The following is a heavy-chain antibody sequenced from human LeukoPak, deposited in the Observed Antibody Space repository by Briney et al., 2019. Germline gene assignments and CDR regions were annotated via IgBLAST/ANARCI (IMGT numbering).Heavy chain of an antibody. Sequence: ASVNVSCKPSVYTFTGYYMHWVRQAPGQGREWMGWINPNSGGTNYAQKFQGRVTMTRDTSISTAYMELSRLRSDDTAVYYCARVLDSGSYPFAYWGQGTLVTLSS. CDR1: VYTFTGYY. D-gene: IGHD1-26*01. CDR3: ARVLDSGSYPFAY. J-gene: IGHJ4*02. V-gene: IGHV1-2*02. CDR2: INPNSGGT.